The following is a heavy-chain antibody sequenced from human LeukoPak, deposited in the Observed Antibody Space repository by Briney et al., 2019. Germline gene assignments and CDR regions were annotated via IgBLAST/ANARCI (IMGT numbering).Heavy chain of an antibody. D-gene: IGHD3-10*01. V-gene: IGHV4-4*07. J-gene: IGHJ4*02. Sequence: PSETLSLTCTVSGGSISSYYWSWIRQPAGKGLEWIGRIYTSGSTNYNPSLKSRVTMSVDTSKNQFSLKLSSVTVADTAVYYCARGDYYYGSGRSPGYWGQGTLVTVSS. CDR3: ARGDYYYGSGRSPGY. CDR2: IYTSGST. CDR1: GGSISSYY.